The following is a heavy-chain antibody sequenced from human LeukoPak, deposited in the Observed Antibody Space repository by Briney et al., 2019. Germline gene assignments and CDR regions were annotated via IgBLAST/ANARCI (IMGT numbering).Heavy chain of an antibody. CDR1: GGSISSSSYY. J-gene: IGHJ4*02. Sequence: SETLSLTCTVSGGSISSSSYYWGWIRQPPGKGLEWIGSIYYSGSAYYNPSLKSRVTISVDTSKNQFSLKLSSVTAADTAVYYCARTYYGAIDYWGQGTLVTISS. D-gene: IGHD4-17*01. CDR2: IYYSGSA. V-gene: IGHV4-39*01. CDR3: ARTYYGAIDY.